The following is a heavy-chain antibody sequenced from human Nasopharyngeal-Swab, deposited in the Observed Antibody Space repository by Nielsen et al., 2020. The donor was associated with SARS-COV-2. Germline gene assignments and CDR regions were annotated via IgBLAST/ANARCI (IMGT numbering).Heavy chain of an antibody. V-gene: IGHV3-30*03. CDR1: GFTFSSYG. Sequence: GESLKISCAVSGFTFSSYGMHWVRQAPGKGLEWVAVISYDGSNKYYADSVKGRFTISRDNSKNTLYLQMNSLRAEDTAVYYCARERESIYYGSGSLYYYYYGMDVWGQGTTVTVSS. J-gene: IGHJ6*02. CDR2: ISYDGSNK. CDR3: ARERESIYYGSGSLYYYYYGMDV. D-gene: IGHD3-10*01.